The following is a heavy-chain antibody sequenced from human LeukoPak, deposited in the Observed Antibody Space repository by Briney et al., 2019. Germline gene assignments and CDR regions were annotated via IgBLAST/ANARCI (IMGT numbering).Heavy chain of an antibody. CDR2: ISGSGGST. CDR3: AKNMVGGVIMSSSFDY. J-gene: IGHJ4*02. Sequence: GGTLRLSCAASGFRFSSYGMSWVRQAPGKGLEWVSAISGSGGSTYYADSVKGRFSISRDNSKNTLYMQMNSLRAEDTAVYYCAKNMVGGVIMSSSFDYWGQGTLVTVSS. V-gene: IGHV3-23*01. CDR1: GFRFSSYG. D-gene: IGHD3-10*01.